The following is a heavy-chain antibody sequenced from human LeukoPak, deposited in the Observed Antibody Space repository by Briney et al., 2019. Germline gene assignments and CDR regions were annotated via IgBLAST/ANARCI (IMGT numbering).Heavy chain of an antibody. D-gene: IGHD3/OR15-3a*01. Sequence: GGSLRLSCAASGYTFDDYGMSWVRQAPGKGLEWVSSISSSSSYIYYADSVKGRFTISRDNAKNSLYLQMNSLRAEDTAVYYCARDSSGTGGYDYWGQGTLVTVSS. V-gene: IGHV3-21*01. CDR3: ARDSSGTGGYDY. CDR2: ISSSSSYI. J-gene: IGHJ4*02. CDR1: GYTFDDYG.